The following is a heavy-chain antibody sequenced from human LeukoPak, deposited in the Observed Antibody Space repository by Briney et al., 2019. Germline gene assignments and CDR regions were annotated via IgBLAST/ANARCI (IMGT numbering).Heavy chain of an antibody. CDR2: ISGSGGST. Sequence: GGSLRLSCAASGFIFRNYGMNWVRQAPGKGLEWVSAISGSGGSTYYADSVKGRFTISRDNSKNTLYLQMNSLRAEDTAVYYCAKKFGPYYYYYMDVWGKGTTVTISS. CDR3: AKKFGPYYYYYMDV. J-gene: IGHJ6*03. CDR1: GFIFRNYG. V-gene: IGHV3-23*01. D-gene: IGHD3-10*01.